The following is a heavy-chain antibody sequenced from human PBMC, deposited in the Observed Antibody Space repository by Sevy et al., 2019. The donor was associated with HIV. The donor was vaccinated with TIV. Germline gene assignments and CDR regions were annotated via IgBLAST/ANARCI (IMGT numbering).Heavy chain of an antibody. Sequence: SETLSLTCSVTGGSIRRGDYFWGWIRQSPGKGLEWIGSITDSGSTYYNPSLKSRVTMSVDTSKNQFSLKLSSVTAADTAVDYCARLGGGYGNGWFYYYMDVWGKGTTVTVS. CDR2: ITDSGST. J-gene: IGHJ6*03. CDR1: GGSIRRGDYF. D-gene: IGHD3-10*01. V-gene: IGHV4-39*01. CDR3: ARLGGGYGNGWFYYYMDV.